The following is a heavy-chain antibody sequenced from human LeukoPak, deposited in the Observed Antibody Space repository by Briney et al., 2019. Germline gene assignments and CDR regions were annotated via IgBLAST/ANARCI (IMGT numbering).Heavy chain of an antibody. J-gene: IGHJ6*03. CDR3: AREIRITIFGVVIHYYYYMDV. Sequence: PGGSLRLSCAASGFTFSSYWMSWVRQAPGKALEWVANIKQDGSEKYYVDSVKGRFTISRDNAKNSLYLQMNSLRAEDTAVYYCAREIRITIFGVVIHYYYYMDVWGKGTTVTVSS. CDR2: IKQDGSEK. V-gene: IGHV3-7*01. CDR1: GFTFSSYW. D-gene: IGHD3-3*01.